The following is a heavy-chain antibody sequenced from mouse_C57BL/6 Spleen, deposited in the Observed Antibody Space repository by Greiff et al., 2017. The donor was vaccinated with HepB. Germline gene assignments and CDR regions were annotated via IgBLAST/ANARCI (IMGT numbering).Heavy chain of an antibody. Sequence: EVNVVESGGDLVKPGGSLKLSCAASGFTFSSYGMSWVRQTPDKRLEWVATISSGGSYTYYPDSVKGRFTISRDNAKNTLYLQMSSLKSEDTAMYYCARHYGSSSWFAYWGQGTLVTVSA. CDR2: ISSGGSYT. J-gene: IGHJ3*01. D-gene: IGHD1-1*01. CDR1: GFTFSSYG. V-gene: IGHV5-6*01. CDR3: ARHYGSSSWFAY.